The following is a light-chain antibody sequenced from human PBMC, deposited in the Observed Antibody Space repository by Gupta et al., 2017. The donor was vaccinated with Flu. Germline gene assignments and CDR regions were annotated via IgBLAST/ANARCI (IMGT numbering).Light chain of an antibody. V-gene: IGLV2-11*01. CDR1: SSDIGGYNY. J-gene: IGLJ1*01. CDR2: DVS. CDR3: CSFAGGFYV. Sequence: QSVTVSCTGTSSDIGGYNYVSWYQQHPGKAPKLMIYDVSKRPSGVPDRFSGSKSGNTASLTISGLQAEDEADYYCCSFAGGFYVFGTGTKVTVL.